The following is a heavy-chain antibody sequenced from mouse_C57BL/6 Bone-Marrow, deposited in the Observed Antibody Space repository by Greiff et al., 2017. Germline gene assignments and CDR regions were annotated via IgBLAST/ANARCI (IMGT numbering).Heavy chain of an antibody. CDR1: GFSLSTFGMG. CDR3: ARTPYCSGSGYVPWFAY. D-gene: IGHD1-1*01. V-gene: IGHV8-8*01. J-gene: IGHJ3*01. Sequence: QVTLKVSGPGILQPSQTLSLTCTFSGFSLSTFGMGVGWIRQPSGKGLEWLAHIWWDDDKYYNPALKSRLTISKDTSKNQVFLKIAHVDTADTATYYCARTPYCSGSGYVPWFAYGGQGTLVTVSA. CDR2: IWWDDDK.